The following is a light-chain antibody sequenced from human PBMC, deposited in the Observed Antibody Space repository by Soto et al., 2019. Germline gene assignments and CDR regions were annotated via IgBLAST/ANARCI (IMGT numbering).Light chain of an antibody. CDR1: QSVSSN. Sequence: DIVMTQSPDSLAVSLGEGATLSCSASQSVSSNLAWYQQKPGQAPRLTIYGASTRATGIPARFSGSGSGTEFTPTISSLQSEDFAVYYCQQYNNWPPITFGQGTRLEIK. J-gene: IGKJ5*01. CDR2: GAS. V-gene: IGKV3-15*01. CDR3: QQYNNWPPIT.